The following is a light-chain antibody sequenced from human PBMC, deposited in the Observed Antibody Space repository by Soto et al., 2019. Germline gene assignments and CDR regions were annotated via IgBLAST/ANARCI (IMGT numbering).Light chain of an antibody. CDR1: RFNIGSNY. CDR2: ANN. Sequence: QSVLTQPPSASGTPGQRVTISCSGSRFNIGSNYVNWYQQLPGTAPKLLLYANNQRPSWVPDRFSGSKAGTSASLAISGLQSEDEDDYYCAAWDDRLKGVVFGGGTKVTVL. CDR3: AAWDDRLKGVV. V-gene: IGLV1-44*01. J-gene: IGLJ3*02.